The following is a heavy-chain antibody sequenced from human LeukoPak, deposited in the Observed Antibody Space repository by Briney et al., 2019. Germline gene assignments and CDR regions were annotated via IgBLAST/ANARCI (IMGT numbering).Heavy chain of an antibody. CDR2: ISGSGGST. D-gene: IGHD6-13*01. J-gene: IGHJ4*02. CDR1: GFTFSSYA. V-gene: IGHV3-23*01. Sequence: GGSLRLSCAASGFTFSSYAMSWVRQAPGRGLEWVSAISGSGGSTYYADSVKGRFTISRDNSKNTLYLQMNSLRAEDTAVYYCANDPVIAAAGTPDYWGQGTLVTVSS. CDR3: ANDPVIAAAGTPDY.